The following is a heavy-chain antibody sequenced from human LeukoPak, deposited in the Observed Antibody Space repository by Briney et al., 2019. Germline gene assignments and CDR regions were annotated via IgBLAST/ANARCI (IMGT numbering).Heavy chain of an antibody. CDR1: GYTFSGYY. D-gene: IGHD3-3*01. CDR2: INPNSGGT. V-gene: IGHV1-2*02. CDR3: AREADTIFGVVMPLDY. Sequence: ASVKVSCKASGYTFSGYYMHWVRQAPGQGLEWMGWINPNSGGTNYAQKFQGRVTMTRDTSISTAYMELSRLRSDDTAVYYCAREADTIFGVVMPLDYWGQGTLVTVSS. J-gene: IGHJ4*02.